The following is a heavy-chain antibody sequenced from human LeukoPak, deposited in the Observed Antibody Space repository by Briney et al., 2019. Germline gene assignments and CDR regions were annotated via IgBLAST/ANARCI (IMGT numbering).Heavy chain of an antibody. D-gene: IGHD3-9*01. J-gene: IGHJ4*02. CDR2: LYSGGST. Sequence: GGSLRLSCAASGFTFSNAWMSWVRQAPGKGLEWVSVLYSGGSTHYADSVQGRFTILRDSSKNTLYLQMYSLRAEDTAVYYCARERKRSYDSLLGYYPQPFDFWGQGTLVTVSS. CDR1: GFTFSNAW. CDR3: ARERKRSYDSLLGYYPQPFDF. V-gene: IGHV3-66*01.